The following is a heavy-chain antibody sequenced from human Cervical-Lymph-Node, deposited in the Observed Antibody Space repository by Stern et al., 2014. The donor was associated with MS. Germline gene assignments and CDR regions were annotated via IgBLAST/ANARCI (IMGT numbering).Heavy chain of an antibody. CDR3: AKGGSGSYLD. CDR1: GFVFRRYA. CDR2: ISYDGRDK. V-gene: IGHV3-30*14. J-gene: IGHJ4*02. Sequence: VQLVESGGGVVQPGRSLRLSCAASGFVFRRYALHWVRPAPGKGLEWVSLISYDGRDKYYTASVKGRFTVSRDNSNNTVDLEISSLRLEDTAVYYCAKGGSGSYLDWGQGSLVTVSS. D-gene: IGHD1-26*01.